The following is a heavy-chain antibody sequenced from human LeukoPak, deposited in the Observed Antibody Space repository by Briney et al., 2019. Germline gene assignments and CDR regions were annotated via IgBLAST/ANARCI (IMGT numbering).Heavy chain of an antibody. CDR3: ARRIAAAGTKGFDY. CDR2: ISSSSSTI. D-gene: IGHD6-13*01. J-gene: IGHJ4*02. CDR1: GFTFSSYG. Sequence: PGGSLRLSCAASGFTFSSYGMTWVRQAPGKGLEWVSYISSSSSTIYYADSVKGRFTISRDNAKNSLYLQMNSLRAEDTAVYYCARRIAAAGTKGFDYWGQGTLVTVSS. V-gene: IGHV3-48*01.